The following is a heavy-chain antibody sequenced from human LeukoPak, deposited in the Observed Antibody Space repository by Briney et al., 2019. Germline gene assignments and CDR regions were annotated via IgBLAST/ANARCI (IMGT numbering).Heavy chain of an antibody. CDR1: GITFSSYS. D-gene: IGHD6-19*01. J-gene: IGHJ4*02. Sequence: PGGSLRLSCAPSGITFSSYSMNWVRQAPGKRLEWVSGISSNSNYIYYADSVKGRFTISRDNAKSSLYLQMNSLRVEDTAVYYCARDKGAVAGTAIFDYWGQGTLVTVSS. CDR2: ISSNSNYI. CDR3: ARDKGAVAGTAIFDY. V-gene: IGHV3-21*01.